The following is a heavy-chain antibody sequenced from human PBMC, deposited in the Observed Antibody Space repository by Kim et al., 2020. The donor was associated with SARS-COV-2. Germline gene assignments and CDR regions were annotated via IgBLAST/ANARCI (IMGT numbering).Heavy chain of an antibody. V-gene: IGHV4-59*01. CDR2: IYSSGII. D-gene: IGHD3-22*01. Sequence: SETLSLTCTVSGGSISSSFWSWIRQPPGKGLEWIGYIYSSGIINYNPSLKSRVTMSVDTSKNQISLKLNAINAADTAVYYCARLVYDSSGYYPDYWGQGTLVTVSS. CDR3: ARLVYDSSGYYPDY. J-gene: IGHJ4*02. CDR1: GGSISSSF.